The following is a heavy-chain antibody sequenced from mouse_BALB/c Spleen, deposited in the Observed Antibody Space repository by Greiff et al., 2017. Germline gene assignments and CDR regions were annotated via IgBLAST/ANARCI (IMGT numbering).Heavy chain of an antibody. J-gene: IGHJ1*01. CDR2: IYPGNSDT. V-gene: IGHV1-5*01. CDR3: TRGGTSHWYFDV. Sequence: EVQLQQSGTVLARPGASVKMSCKASGYSFTSYWMHWVNQRPGQGLEWIGAIYPGNSDTSYNQKFKGKAKLTAVTSASTAYMELSSLTNEDSAVYYCTRGGTSHWYFDVWGAGTTVTVSS. CDR1: GYSFTSYW. D-gene: IGHD3-3*01.